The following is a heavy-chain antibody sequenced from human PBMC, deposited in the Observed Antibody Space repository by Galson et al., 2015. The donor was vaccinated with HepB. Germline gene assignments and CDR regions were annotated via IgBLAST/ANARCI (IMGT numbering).Heavy chain of an antibody. CDR2: IWYDGSKK. J-gene: IGHJ4*02. Sequence: SLGLSCAASGFTFRSFGMHWVRQAPGKGLEWLAVIWYDGSKKYYTDSVKGRFTISKDTSKNTLYLQMDSLGVEDTAVYYCAKEALPDYGGVTGFHFWGQGTLVTVSS. V-gene: IGHV3-33*06. D-gene: IGHD4-23*01. CDR3: AKEALPDYGGVTGFHF. CDR1: GFTFRSFG.